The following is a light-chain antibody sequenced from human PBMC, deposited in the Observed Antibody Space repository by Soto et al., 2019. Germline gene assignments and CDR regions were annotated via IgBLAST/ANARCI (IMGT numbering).Light chain of an antibody. J-gene: IGLJ1*01. CDR3: QSYDSSLSAYV. CDR1: SSNIGAGYD. V-gene: IGLV1-40*01. Sequence: QSVLTQPPSVSGAPGQRVTISCTGSSSNIGAGYDVHWYQQLPGTAPKLLIYGNDNRPSGVPDRFSGSKSGTSASPAITGLQAEDEADYYCQSYDSSLSAYVFGTGTKVTVL. CDR2: GND.